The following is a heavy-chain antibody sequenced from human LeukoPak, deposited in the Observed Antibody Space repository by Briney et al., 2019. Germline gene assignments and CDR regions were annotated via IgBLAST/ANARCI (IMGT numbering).Heavy chain of an antibody. D-gene: IGHD6-19*01. V-gene: IGHV3-21*01. Sequence: GGSLGLSCAASGFTFSSYSMNWVRQAPGKGLEWVSSIRSSSSYIYYADSVKGRFTISRDNAKNSLYLQMNSLRAEDTAVYYCARVRSSGWEFDYWGQGTLVTVSS. CDR1: GFTFSSYS. J-gene: IGHJ4*02. CDR2: IRSSSSYI. CDR3: ARVRSSGWEFDY.